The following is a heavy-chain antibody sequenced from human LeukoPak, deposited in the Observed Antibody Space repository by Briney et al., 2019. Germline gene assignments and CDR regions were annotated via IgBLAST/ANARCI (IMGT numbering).Heavy chain of an antibody. CDR3: ARGHYGSGSYYYYGMDV. V-gene: IGHV3-74*01. CDR1: GFTLSRYG. J-gene: IGHJ6*02. Sequence: GGSLRLSCAASGFTLSRYGMHWVRQAPGKGLVWVSRINSDGSSTRYADSVKGRFTISRDNAKNTLYLQMNSLRAEDTAVYYCARGHYGSGSYYYYGMDVWGQGTTVTVSS. CDR2: INSDGSST. D-gene: IGHD3-10*01.